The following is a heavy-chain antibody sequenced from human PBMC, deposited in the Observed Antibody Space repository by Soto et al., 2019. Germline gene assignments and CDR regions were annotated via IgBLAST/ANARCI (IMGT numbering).Heavy chain of an antibody. D-gene: IGHD6-13*01. Sequence: QVTLKESGPVLVKPTETLTLTCTVSGFSLSNARMGVSWIRQPPGKALEWLAHIFSNDEKSYSTSLKSRLTIXKXTXKIQVVLTMTNMDPVDTATYYCARILEQQLDNWFDPWGQGTLVTVSS. CDR3: ARILEQQLDNWFDP. CDR1: GFSLSNARMG. J-gene: IGHJ5*02. V-gene: IGHV2-26*01. CDR2: IFSNDEK.